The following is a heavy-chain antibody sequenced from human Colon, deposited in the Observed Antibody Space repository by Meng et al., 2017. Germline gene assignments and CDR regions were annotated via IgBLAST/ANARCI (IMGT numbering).Heavy chain of an antibody. V-gene: IGHV3-7*01. CDR1: GFSFSNYW. D-gene: IGHD6-19*01. Sequence: GESLKISCAASGFSFSNYWVTWVRQAPGKGLEWVASIKQDGIERYYLDSVKGRFTITRDNAKNSFYLQMNSLRVEDTGVYYCARDMLGQWLAEYDYWGQGTLVTFSS. J-gene: IGHJ4*02. CDR3: ARDMLGQWLAEYDY. CDR2: IKQDGIER.